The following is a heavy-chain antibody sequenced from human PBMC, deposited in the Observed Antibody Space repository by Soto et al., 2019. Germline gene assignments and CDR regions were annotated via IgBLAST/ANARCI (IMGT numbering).Heavy chain of an antibody. V-gene: IGHV1-18*04. Sequence: ASVKVSRKASGYTFTSYGISRVRQAPGPRLEWMGWISAYNGNTKYAQKLQGRVTLTTNTSTRTAHMGVKGLRSNHPARYYYGRGRRGSSGRHYYYYGMDVWGQGTTVTVSS. CDR3: GRGRRGSSGRHYYYYGMDV. CDR2: ISAYNGNT. D-gene: IGHD6-13*01. CDR1: GYTFTSYG. J-gene: IGHJ6*02.